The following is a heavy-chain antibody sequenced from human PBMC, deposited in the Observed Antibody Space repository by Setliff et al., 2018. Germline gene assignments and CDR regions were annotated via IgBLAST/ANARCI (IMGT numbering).Heavy chain of an antibody. CDR1: KFSFSSYY. Sequence: PGGSLRLSCTASKFSFSSYYMAWIRQTPGKGLEWLSYISTTGDTISYADSVKGRFTVSRDNAANSVSLRMSSLSPEDTAVYFCARDVLSYTAYHWLNFWGQGTLVTVSS. V-gene: IGHV3-11*01. D-gene: IGHD5-12*01. CDR2: ISTTGDTI. CDR3: ARDVLSYTAYHWLNF. J-gene: IGHJ4*02.